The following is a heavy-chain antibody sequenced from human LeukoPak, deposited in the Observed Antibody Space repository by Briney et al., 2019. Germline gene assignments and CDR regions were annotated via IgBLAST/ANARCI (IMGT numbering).Heavy chain of an antibody. CDR1: GFTFSSYA. Sequence: TGGSLRLSCAASGFTFSSYAMSWVRQAPGKGLEWVSTLSGSGGSTYYADSVKGRFTISRDISKNTLYLQMSSLRAEDTALYYCAKVGGYSGYDFLRAWDYWGQGTLVTVSS. D-gene: IGHD5-12*01. V-gene: IGHV3-23*01. J-gene: IGHJ4*02. CDR2: LSGSGGST. CDR3: AKVGGYSGYDFLRAWDY.